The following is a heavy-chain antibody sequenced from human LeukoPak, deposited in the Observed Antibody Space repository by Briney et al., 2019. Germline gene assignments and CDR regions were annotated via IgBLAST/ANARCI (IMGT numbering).Heavy chain of an antibody. Sequence: GGSLRLSCAASGFTFSSYAMHWARQAPGKGLEWVAVISYDGSSKYYADSVKGRFTISRDNAKNSLYLQMNSLRAEDTAVYYCARESLGGGFDYWGQGTLVTVSS. J-gene: IGHJ4*02. D-gene: IGHD1-26*01. CDR1: GFTFSSYA. V-gene: IGHV3-30-3*01. CDR2: ISYDGSSK. CDR3: ARESLGGGFDY.